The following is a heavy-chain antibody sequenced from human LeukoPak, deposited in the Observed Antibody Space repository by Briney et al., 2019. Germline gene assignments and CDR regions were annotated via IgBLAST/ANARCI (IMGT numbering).Heavy chain of an antibody. Sequence: GSLRLSCAASGFTFSSYAMHWVRQAPGKGLEWVAVISYDGSNKYYADSVKGRFTISRDNSKNTLYLQMNSLRAEDTAVYYCARAEQWLVPLDYWGQGTLVTVSS. CDR2: ISYDGSNK. CDR3: ARAEQWLVPLDY. V-gene: IGHV3-30-3*01. D-gene: IGHD6-19*01. J-gene: IGHJ4*02. CDR1: GFTFSSYA.